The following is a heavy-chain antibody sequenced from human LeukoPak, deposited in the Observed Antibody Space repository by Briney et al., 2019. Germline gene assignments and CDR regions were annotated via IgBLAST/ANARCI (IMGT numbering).Heavy chain of an antibody. CDR1: GFTFSSYA. J-gene: IGHJ4*02. CDR3: VGLNYNSGSYRNY. V-gene: IGHV3-30*04. CDR2: ISYDGSNK. D-gene: IGHD3-10*01. Sequence: PGGSLRLSCAASGFTFSSYAMHWVRQAPGKGLEWVAVISYDGSNKYYADSVKGRFTISRDNSKNTLYLQMNSLRAEDTAVYYCVGLNYNSGSYRNYWGQGTLVTVSS.